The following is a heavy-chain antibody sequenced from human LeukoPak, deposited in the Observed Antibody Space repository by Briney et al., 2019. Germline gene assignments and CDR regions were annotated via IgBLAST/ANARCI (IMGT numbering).Heavy chain of an antibody. CDR2: IYYSGST. D-gene: IGHD3-10*01. CDR3: ARLGGENAFDI. J-gene: IGHJ3*02. Sequence: TTSETLSLTCTVSGGSIGSSSYYWGWIRQPPGKGLEWIGSIYYSGSTYYNPSLKSRVTISVDTSRNQFSLKLSSVTAADTAVYYCARLGGENAFDIWGQGTMVTVSS. CDR1: GGSIGSSSYY. V-gene: IGHV4-39*01.